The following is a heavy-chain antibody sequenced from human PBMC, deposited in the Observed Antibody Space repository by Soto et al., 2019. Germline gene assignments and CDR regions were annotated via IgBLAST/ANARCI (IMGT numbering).Heavy chain of an antibody. Sequence: SETLSLTCTVSGGSISYEYYHWTWIRQSPGKGLEWIGYIYYSGSTYYNPSLKSRVTISVDTSKNQFSLKLSSVTAADTAVYYCARQAAAETGYYYYYMDVWGKGTTVTVSS. V-gene: IGHV4-39*01. J-gene: IGHJ6*03. CDR1: GGSISYEYYH. D-gene: IGHD6-13*01. CDR3: ARQAAAETGYYYYYMDV. CDR2: IYYSGST.